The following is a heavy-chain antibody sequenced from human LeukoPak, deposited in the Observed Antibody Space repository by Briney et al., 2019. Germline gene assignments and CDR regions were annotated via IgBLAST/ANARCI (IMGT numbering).Heavy chain of an antibody. CDR1: GDSLTSSSCN. D-gene: IGHD2-2*02. CDR2: ISQSGNS. Sequence: SETLSLTCAVSGDSLTSSSCNWSWIRQPPGKGLEWIGYISQSGNSYFTPSLNSRATISVDKSKNSFSLNLNFVTAADTAVYYCARDQVDYTIPDHFDSWGKGILVIVSS. CDR3: ARDQVDYTIPDHFDS. J-gene: IGHJ4*02. V-gene: IGHV4-30-2*01.